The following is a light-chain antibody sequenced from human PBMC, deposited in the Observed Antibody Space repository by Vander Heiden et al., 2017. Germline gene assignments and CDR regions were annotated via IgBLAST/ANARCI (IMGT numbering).Light chain of an antibody. CDR3: QQYYIAPLT. V-gene: IGKV4-1*01. CDR1: QSVLYSSNNNNY. Sequence: DIVMTQPPDSLALSLGERATINCKSSQSVLYSSNNNNYLAWYQQKPGQPPKLLIYWASTRQSGVPDRFSGSGSGTDFTLTISSLQADDVAVYYCQQYYIAPLTFGGGTRVEIK. J-gene: IGKJ4*02. CDR2: WAS.